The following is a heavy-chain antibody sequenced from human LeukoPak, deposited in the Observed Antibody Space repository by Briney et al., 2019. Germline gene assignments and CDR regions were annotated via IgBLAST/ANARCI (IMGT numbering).Heavy chain of an antibody. CDR1: GFTFSSYA. V-gene: IGHV3-23*01. Sequence: GGSLRLSCAAAGFTFSSYAMSWVRQAPGKGLEWVSVISGSGGGTFYADSVKGRFTVSRDNSKNTLYLQMNSLRAGDTAVYYCAKVGGDYDFWSGYLPDAFDIWGQGTMVTVSS. CDR2: ISGSGGGT. D-gene: IGHD3-3*01. J-gene: IGHJ3*02. CDR3: AKVGGDYDFWSGYLPDAFDI.